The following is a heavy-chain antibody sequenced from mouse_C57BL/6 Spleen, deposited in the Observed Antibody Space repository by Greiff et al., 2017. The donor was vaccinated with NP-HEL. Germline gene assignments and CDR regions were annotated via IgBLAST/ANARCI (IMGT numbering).Heavy chain of an antibody. CDR1: GYTFTSYD. V-gene: IGHV1-85*01. CDR2: IYPRDGST. Sequence: VQLQESGPELVKPGASVKLSCKASGYTFTSYDINWVKQRPGQGLEWIGWIYPRDGSTKYNEKFKGKATLTVDTSSSTAYMELHSLTSEDSAVYFCARHYGSSRWYFDVWGTGTTVTVSS. J-gene: IGHJ1*03. D-gene: IGHD1-1*01. CDR3: ARHYGSSRWYFDV.